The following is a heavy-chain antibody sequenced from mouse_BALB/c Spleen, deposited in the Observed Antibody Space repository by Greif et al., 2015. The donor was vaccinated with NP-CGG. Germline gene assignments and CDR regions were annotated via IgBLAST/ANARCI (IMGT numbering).Heavy chain of an antibody. CDR2: ISSGGST. Sequence: DVKLVESGGGLVKPGGSLKLSCAASGFTFSSYAMSWVRQTPEKRLEWVASISSGGSTYYPDSVKGRFTISRDNARNILYLQMSSLRSEDSAMYYCARQGGRYFDVWGAGTSVTVSS. CDR3: ARQGGRYFDV. V-gene: IGHV5-6-5*01. D-gene: IGHD1-1*02. J-gene: IGHJ1*01. CDR1: GFTFSSYA.